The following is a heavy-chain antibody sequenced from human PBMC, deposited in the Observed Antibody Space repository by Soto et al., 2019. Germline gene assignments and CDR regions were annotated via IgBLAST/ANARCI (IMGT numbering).Heavy chain of an antibody. J-gene: IGHJ6*02. D-gene: IGHD6-13*01. CDR3: TRHALIPKLGYGMDV. CDR2: IFYRGNT. CDR1: GGPITGYY. V-gene: IGHV4-59*01. Sequence: QVQLQESGPGLVKPSETLSLICTVSGGPITGYYWSWIRQPPGGGREWIGYIFYRGNTSYTPSSQSRAAISVDTSKNQFSLRRSFGTAADTAEYYSTRHALIPKLGYGMDVWGQGATVTVSS.